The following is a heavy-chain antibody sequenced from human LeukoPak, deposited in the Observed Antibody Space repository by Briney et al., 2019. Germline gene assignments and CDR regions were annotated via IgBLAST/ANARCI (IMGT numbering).Heavy chain of an antibody. CDR1: GGSISSYY. CDR3: ARVPIHYYGSGGGAFDI. J-gene: IGHJ3*02. CDR2: IYYSGST. Sequence: SETLSLTCTVSGGSISSYYWSWIRQPPGKGLEWIGYIYYSGSTNYKPSLKSRVTISVETSKNQFSLKLRSVTAADTAVYYCARVPIHYYGSGGGAFDIWGQGTMVTVSS. D-gene: IGHD3-10*01. V-gene: IGHV4-59*01.